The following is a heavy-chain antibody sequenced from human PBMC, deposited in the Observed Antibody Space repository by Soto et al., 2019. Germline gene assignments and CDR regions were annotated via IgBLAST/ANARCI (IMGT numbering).Heavy chain of an antibody. V-gene: IGHV3-7*03. J-gene: IGHJ4*02. D-gene: IGHD2-2*01. CDR3: AREIQGIYCSSTSCYGDY. CDR1: GFTFSSYW. Sequence: GGSLRLSCASSGFTFSSYWMSWVRQAPGKGLEWVANIKQDGSEKYYVDSVKGRFTISRDNAKNSLYLQMNSLRAEDTAVYYCAREIQGIYCSSTSCYGDYWGQGTMFTVSS. CDR2: IKQDGSEK.